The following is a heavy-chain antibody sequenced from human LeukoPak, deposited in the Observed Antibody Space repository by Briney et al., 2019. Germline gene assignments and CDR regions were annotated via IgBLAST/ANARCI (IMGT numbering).Heavy chain of an antibody. J-gene: IGHJ4*02. CDR1: GFTFSDHY. CDR2: ISGSSHDI. Sequence: GGSLRLSCVASGFTFSDHYMNWIRQTPGKGLEWLSYISGSSHDIKYADSVEGRFTVSRDNSKRSLYLEMNSLRVEDTAVYYCAKDVGKWESLHFFDYWGQGTLVTVSS. D-gene: IGHD1-26*01. CDR3: AKDVGKWESLHFFDY. V-gene: IGHV3-11*05.